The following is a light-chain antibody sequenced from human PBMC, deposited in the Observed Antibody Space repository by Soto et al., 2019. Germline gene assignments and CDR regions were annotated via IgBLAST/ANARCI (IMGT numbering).Light chain of an antibody. V-gene: IGLV2-11*01. CDR3: CSYAGSYTHVV. Sequence: QSALTQPRSVSGSPGQSVTISCTGTSGDVGHYNYVSWFQQHPGKAPKLMLYDVSKRPSGVPDRFSGYKSGNTASLTISGLQAEDEADYYCCSYAGSYTHVVFVGGTKLTVL. CDR1: SGDVGHYNY. J-gene: IGLJ2*01. CDR2: DVS.